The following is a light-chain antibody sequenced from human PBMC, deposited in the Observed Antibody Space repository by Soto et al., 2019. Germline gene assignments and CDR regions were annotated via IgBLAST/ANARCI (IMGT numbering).Light chain of an antibody. CDR1: QGISSY. CDR2: AAS. CDR3: QQSYSTPPWT. J-gene: IGKJ1*01. V-gene: IGKV1-8*01. Sequence: AIMLTQSASSLSASTGDRVTITCRASQGISSYLAWYQQKPGKAPKLLIYAASTLQSGVPSRFSGSGAGTDFTPTISSLQPEDFATYYCQQSYSTPPWTFGQGTKVDIK.